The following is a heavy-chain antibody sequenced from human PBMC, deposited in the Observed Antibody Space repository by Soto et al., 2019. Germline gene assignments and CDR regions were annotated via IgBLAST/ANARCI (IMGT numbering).Heavy chain of an antibody. CDR3: ARVMGNSSGSGGMDV. D-gene: IGHD6-19*01. CDR2: IYYSGST. V-gene: IGHV4-61*01. J-gene: IGHJ6*02. CDR1: GGSVSSGSYY. Sequence: SETLSLTCTVSGGSVSSGSYYWSWIRQPPGKGLEWIGYIYYSGSTNYNPSLKSRVTISVDTSKNQFSLKLSSVTAADTAVYYCARVMGNSSGSGGMDVWGQGTTVTVSS.